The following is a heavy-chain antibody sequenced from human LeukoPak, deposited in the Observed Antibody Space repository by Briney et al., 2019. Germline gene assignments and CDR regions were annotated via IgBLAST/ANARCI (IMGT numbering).Heavy chain of an antibody. CDR3: ARGRRIVVLPGRGYFDL. D-gene: IGHD4/OR15-4a*01. J-gene: IGHJ2*01. CDR2: IYHSGST. V-gene: IGHV4-38-2*02. CDR1: GYSISSGHY. Sequence: SETLSLTCTVSGYSISSGHYWGWIRQPPGKGLEWIGSIYHSGSTYYNPSLKSRVTISVDTSKNQFSLKLSSVTAADTAVYYCARGRRIVVLPGRGYFDLWGRGTLVTVSS.